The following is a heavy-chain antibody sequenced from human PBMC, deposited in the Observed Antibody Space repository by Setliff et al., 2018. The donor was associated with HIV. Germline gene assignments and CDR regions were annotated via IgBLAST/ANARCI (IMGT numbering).Heavy chain of an antibody. V-gene: IGHV3-7*03. CDR2: IKQDGSEK. J-gene: IGHJ4*03. CDR1: GFTFSSYW. Sequence: GGSLRLSCAASGFTFSSYWMSWVRQAPGKGLEWVANIKQDGSEKYYVDSVKGRFTISRDNAKNSLYLQMNSLRAEDTAVYYCARYNWNPLGYRFDYWGQGTMVTVSS. D-gene: IGHD1-20*01. CDR3: ARYNWNPLGYRFDY.